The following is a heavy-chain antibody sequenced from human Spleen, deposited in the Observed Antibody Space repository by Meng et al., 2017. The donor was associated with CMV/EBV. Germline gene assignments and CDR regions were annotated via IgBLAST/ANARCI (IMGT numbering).Heavy chain of an antibody. CDR1: GYTFTTSG. CDR3: ARAGHYYDSSGYHY. J-gene: IGHJ4*02. D-gene: IGHD3-22*01. CDR2: ISTYNANT. Sequence: ASVKVSCKASGYTFTTSGISWVRQAPGQGLQWMGWISTYNANTIFAQKLQGRLTMTTDTSTSTVYMELRSLRSDDTAVYYCARAGHYYDSSGYHYWDQGTLVTVSS. V-gene: IGHV1-18*01.